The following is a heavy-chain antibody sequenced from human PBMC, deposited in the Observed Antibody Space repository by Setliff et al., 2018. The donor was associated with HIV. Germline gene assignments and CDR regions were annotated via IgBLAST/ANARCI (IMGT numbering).Heavy chain of an antibody. CDR1: GGSISSSGYY. CDR3: ASLDGSESPYIYYYYMDV. J-gene: IGHJ6*03. D-gene: IGHD3-10*01. V-gene: IGHV4-39*01. CDR2: MYYRGST. Sequence: PSETLSLTCTVSGGSISSSGYYWGWIRQPPGKGLEWIGNMYYRGSTYYNPSLKSRAAISVDTSKNQISLKLSSVTAADTAVYYCASLDGSESPYIYYYYMDVWGEGTAVTVSS.